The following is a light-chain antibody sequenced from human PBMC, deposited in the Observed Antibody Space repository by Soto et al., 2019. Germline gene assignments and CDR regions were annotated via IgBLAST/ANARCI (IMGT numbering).Light chain of an antibody. CDR1: QSVSSY. Sequence: EIVLTQSPATLSLSPGERATLSCRASQSVSSYLAWYQQKPGQAPRLLIYDASNRATGIPARFSGSGSGTDFTLSISSLEPKDFAVYYCQQRSNWPGTFGHGTKVEIK. V-gene: IGKV3-11*01. CDR3: QQRSNWPGT. CDR2: DAS. J-gene: IGKJ1*01.